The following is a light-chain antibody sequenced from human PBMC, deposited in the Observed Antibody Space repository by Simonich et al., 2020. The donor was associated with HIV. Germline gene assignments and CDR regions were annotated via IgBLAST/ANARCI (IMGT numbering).Light chain of an antibody. V-gene: IGLV2-23*01. J-gene: IGLJ2*01. CDR3: CSYAGSSPYVI. Sequence: QSALTQPASVSGSPGQSITISCTGTSCDVGSYNFVSWYQQHPGKAPKLLIYEGRKRPSGVSNRFSGSKSGNTASLTISGLEAEDEADYYCCSYAGSSPYVIFGGGTKLTVL. CDR2: EGR. CDR1: SCDVGSYNF.